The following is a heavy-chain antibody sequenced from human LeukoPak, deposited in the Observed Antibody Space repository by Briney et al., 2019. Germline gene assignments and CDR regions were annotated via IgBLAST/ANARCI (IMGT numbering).Heavy chain of an antibody. V-gene: IGHV3-48*01. J-gene: IGHJ4*02. CDR3: ARDRLTSGSYFFDY. CDR1: AFTFSDYR. D-gene: IGHD1-26*01. Sequence: GGSLRLSCAASAFTFSDYRMNWVRQAPGKGLEWISYISGRSSTIYYADSVRGRFTISRDNAKNSMYLQMNSLRAEDTAVYYCARDRLTSGSYFFDYWGQGTLVTVSS. CDR2: ISGRSSTI.